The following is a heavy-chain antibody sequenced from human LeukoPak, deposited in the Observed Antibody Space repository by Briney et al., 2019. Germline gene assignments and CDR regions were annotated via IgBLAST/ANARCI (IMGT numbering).Heavy chain of an antibody. CDR1: GFTFDDYA. V-gene: IGHV3-9*01. CDR3: AKDVRVAAYTSYYFDY. J-gene: IGHJ4*02. CDR2: ISWNNDNI. D-gene: IGHD6-19*01. Sequence: GGSLRLSCAASGFTFDDYAMHWVRQAPGKGLEWVSGISWNNDNIGYADSVKGRFTISRDNAKKSLFLQMNSLRAEDTALYYCAKDVRVAAYTSYYFDYWGQGTLVTVSS.